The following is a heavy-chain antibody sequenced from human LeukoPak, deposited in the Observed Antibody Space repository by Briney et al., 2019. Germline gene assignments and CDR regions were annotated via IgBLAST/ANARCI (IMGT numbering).Heavy chain of an antibody. CDR1: GGSISSGSYY. V-gene: IGHV4-61*02. CDR2: IYTSGST. Sequence: SQTLSLTCTVSGGSISSGSYYWSWIWQPAGKGLEWIGRIYTSGSTNYNPSLKSRVTISVDTSKNQFSLKLSSVTAADTAVYYCAQDVGGDSDYWGQGTLVTVSS. J-gene: IGHJ4*02. CDR3: AQDVGGDSDY. D-gene: IGHD3-16*01.